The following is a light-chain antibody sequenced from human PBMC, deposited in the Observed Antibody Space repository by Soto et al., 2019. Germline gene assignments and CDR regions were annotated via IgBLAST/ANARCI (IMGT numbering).Light chain of an antibody. V-gene: IGKV1-5*01. CDR3: QQYESYSPWT. CDR1: QRISTW. CDR2: DAS. J-gene: IGKJ1*01. Sequence: DIQMTQSPSTLSASVGDGVTITCRASQRISTWLAWYQQKPGKAPKLLIYDASTLQSGVPSRYSGSGSGTEFTLTISNLQPDDFATYYCQQYESYSPWTFGQGTKVDIK.